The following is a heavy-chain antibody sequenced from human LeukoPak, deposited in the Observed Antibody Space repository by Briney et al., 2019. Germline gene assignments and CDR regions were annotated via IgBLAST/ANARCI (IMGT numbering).Heavy chain of an antibody. CDR1: GFTFSSYE. CDR3: ARDDYGGIDY. D-gene: IGHD4-17*01. Sequence: PGGSLRLSCAASGFTFSSYEMNWVRQAPGKGLEWVSYISSSASSIFYADSVKGRFTISRDNAKNSLYLQMNSLRAEDTAVYYCARDDYGGIDYWGQGTLVTVSS. J-gene: IGHJ4*02. CDR2: ISSSASSI. V-gene: IGHV3-48*03.